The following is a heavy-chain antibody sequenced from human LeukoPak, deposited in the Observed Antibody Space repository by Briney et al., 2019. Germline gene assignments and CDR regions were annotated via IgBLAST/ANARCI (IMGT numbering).Heavy chain of an antibody. CDR2: FRSKAYGGTT. CDR3: TSEYYYDSSGYRAFDI. Sequence: GGSLRLSCTVSGFTVSSNSMSWFRQAPGKGLERVGFFRSKAYGGTTEYAASVKGRFAISRDDSKSIAYLQMNSLKTDDTAVYYCTSEYYYDSSGYRAFDIWGQGTMVTVSS. D-gene: IGHD3-22*01. J-gene: IGHJ3*02. CDR1: GFTVSSNS. V-gene: IGHV3-49*03.